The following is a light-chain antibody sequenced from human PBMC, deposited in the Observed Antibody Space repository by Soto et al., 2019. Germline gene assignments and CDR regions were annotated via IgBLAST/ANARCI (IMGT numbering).Light chain of an antibody. V-gene: IGLV7-43*01. J-gene: IGLJ2*01. CDR1: TGAVTSSNY. CDR3: LLYYGGQLGV. CDR2: STN. Sequence: QALVTQEPSLTVTPGGTVTLTCAVYTGAVTSSNYPNWFQQKPGQAPRALIYSTNHKYSWTPARFSGSLLGGKAALTLSGVQPEDEADYYCLLYYGGQLGVFGGGTKLTV.